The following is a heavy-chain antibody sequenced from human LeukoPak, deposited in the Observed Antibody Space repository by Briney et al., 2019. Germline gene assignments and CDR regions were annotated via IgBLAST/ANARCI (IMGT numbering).Heavy chain of an antibody. CDR3: ARGGSDYSLGY. CDR2: IKSKTDGGTT. V-gene: IGHV3-15*05. Sequence: GGSLRLSCAASGFTFSNAWMSWVRQAPGKGLEWVGRIKSKTDGGTTDYAAPVKGRFTISRDNAENTLYLQMNSLRAEDTAVYYCARGGSDYSLGYWGQGTLVTVSS. D-gene: IGHD3-22*01. J-gene: IGHJ4*02. CDR1: GFTFSNAW.